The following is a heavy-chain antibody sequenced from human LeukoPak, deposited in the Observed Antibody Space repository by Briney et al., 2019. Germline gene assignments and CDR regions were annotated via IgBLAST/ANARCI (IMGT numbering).Heavy chain of an antibody. J-gene: IGHJ4*02. V-gene: IGHV3-11*04. CDR3: SKGRNIVVVPAASHDY. CDR2: ISSSGSTI. D-gene: IGHD2-2*01. CDR1: GFTFSDYY. Sequence: GGSLRLSCAASGFTFSDYYMSWIRQAPGKGLEWVSDISSSGSTIYYADSVKGRFTISRDNTQNSLYLQMNSLRAEDTAVYYCSKGRNIVVVPAASHDYWGQGTLVTVSS.